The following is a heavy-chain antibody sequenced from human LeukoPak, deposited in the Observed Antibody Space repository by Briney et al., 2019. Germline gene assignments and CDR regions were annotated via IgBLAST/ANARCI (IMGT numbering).Heavy chain of an antibody. CDR2: ISGSGGST. CDR3: ARGWDRMEGWFGDPRDAFDI. V-gene: IGHV3-23*01. Sequence: GGSLRLSCAASGFTFSSYAMSWVRQAPGKGLEWVSAISGSGGSTYYADSVKGRFTISRDNSKNTLYLQMNSLRAEDTAVYYCARGWDRMEGWFGDPRDAFDIWGQGTMVTVSS. CDR1: GFTFSSYA. J-gene: IGHJ3*02. D-gene: IGHD3-10*01.